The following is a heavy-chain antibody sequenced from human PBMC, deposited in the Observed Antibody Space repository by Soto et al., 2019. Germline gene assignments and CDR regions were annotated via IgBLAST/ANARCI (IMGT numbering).Heavy chain of an antibody. Sequence: QVQLQESGPGLVKPSQTLSLTCTVSGGSISSGGYYWSWIRQHPGKGLEWIGYIYYSGSTYYNPSLKSRVTISVDTSKNQFSLKLSSVTAADTAVHYCAREPDYYYGSGSYLDAFDIWGQGTMVTVSS. CDR1: GGSISSGGYY. V-gene: IGHV4-31*03. J-gene: IGHJ3*02. CDR3: AREPDYYYGSGSYLDAFDI. D-gene: IGHD3-10*01. CDR2: IYYSGST.